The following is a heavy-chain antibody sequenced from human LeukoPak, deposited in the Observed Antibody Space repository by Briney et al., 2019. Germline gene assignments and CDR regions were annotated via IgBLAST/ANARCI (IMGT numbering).Heavy chain of an antibody. J-gene: IGHJ4*02. V-gene: IGHV6-1*01. D-gene: IGHD3-16*02. CDR2: TYYRSKWYN. Sequence: SQSLSLTCAISGDSVSSNSAAWNWIRQSPSRGLEWLGRTYYRSKWYNDYAVSVESRITINPDTSKNQFSLQLNSVTPEDTAVYYCARASDYDYVWGSYRPPPTFDYWGQGTLVTVSS. CDR1: GDSVSSNSAA. CDR3: ARASDYDYVWGSYRPPPTFDY.